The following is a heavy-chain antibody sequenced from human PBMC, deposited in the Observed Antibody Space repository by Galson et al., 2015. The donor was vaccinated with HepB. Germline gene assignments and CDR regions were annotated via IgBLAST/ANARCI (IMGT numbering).Heavy chain of an antibody. V-gene: IGHV3-33*01. D-gene: IGHD6-13*01. CDR3: ARDFYGIAAAGTDY. J-gene: IGHJ4*02. CDR1: GFTFSSYG. Sequence: SLRLSCAASGFTFSSYGMHWVRQAPGKGLEWVAVIWYDGSNKYYADSVKDRFTISRDNSKNTLYLQMNSLRAEDTAVYYCARDFYGIAAAGTDYWGQGTLVTVSS. CDR2: IWYDGSNK.